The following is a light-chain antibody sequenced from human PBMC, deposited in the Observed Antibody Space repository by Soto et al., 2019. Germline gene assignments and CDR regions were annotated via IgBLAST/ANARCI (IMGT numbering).Light chain of an antibody. CDR2: DVN. CDR3: CSDAGIYTLV. V-gene: IGLV2-11*01. CDR1: SSDVGGYNY. J-gene: IGLJ2*01. Sequence: QSALTQPRSVSGSPGQSVTISCTGTSSDVGGYNYVSWYQQHPGKAPKLMIYDVNKRPSGVPDRFSGSKSGNTASLTISGLQAEDEADYYCCSDAGIYTLVFGGGTKLTVL.